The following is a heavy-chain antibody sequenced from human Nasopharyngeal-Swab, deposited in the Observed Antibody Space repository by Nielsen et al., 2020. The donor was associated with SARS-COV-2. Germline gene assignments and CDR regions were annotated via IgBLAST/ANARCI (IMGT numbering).Heavy chain of an antibody. CDR2: ISSSSSTI. Sequence: GGLLRPSCAASGFTFSSYSMNWVRQAPGKGLEWVSYISSSSSTIYYADSVKGRFTISRDNAKNSLYLQMNSLRDEDTAVYYCARDTGRYNWNDEGYYFDYWGQGTLVTVSS. CDR3: ARDTGRYNWNDEGYYFDY. J-gene: IGHJ4*02. V-gene: IGHV3-48*02. CDR1: GFTFSSYS. D-gene: IGHD1-1*01.